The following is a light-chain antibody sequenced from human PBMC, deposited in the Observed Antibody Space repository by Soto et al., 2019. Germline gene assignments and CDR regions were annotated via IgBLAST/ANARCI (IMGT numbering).Light chain of an antibody. Sequence: QAVVTQPASLSASPGASASLTCTLRSGLNDGSYKISWYQQKPGSPPQYLLTYKSDSDNHQASGVPSRFSGSKDASANAGLLVISGLQSEDEADYYCMIWHNSAWMFGGGTKVTVL. V-gene: IGLV5-45*01. CDR3: MIWHNSAWM. J-gene: IGLJ3*02. CDR2: YKSDSDN. CDR1: SGLNDGSYK.